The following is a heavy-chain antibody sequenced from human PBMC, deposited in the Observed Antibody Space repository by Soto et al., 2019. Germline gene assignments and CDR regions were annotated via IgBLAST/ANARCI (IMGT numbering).Heavy chain of an antibody. CDR2: TYYRSKWYN. V-gene: IGHV6-1*01. CDR1: GDSVSSNSAA. D-gene: IGHD1-1*01. CDR3: ARVIVGDWNGADDAFDI. J-gene: IGHJ3*02. Sequence: PSQTLSLTCAISGDSVSSNSAAWNWIRQSPSRGLEWLGRTYYRSKWYNDYAVSVKSRITINPDTSKNQFSLQLNSVTPEDTAVYYCARVIVGDWNGADDAFDIWGQGTMVTVSS.